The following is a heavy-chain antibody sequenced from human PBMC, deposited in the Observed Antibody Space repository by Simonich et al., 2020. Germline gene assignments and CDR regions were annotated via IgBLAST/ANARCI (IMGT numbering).Heavy chain of an antibody. CDR1: GFTFSSYS. CDR3: ARDRNWGWFDP. Sequence: EVQLVESGGGLVKPGGSLRLSCAASGFTFSSYSMNWVCQAPGKGLEWVSSISSSSSYRYYADSGKGRFTISRDNAKNSLYLQMNSLRAEDTAVYYCARDRNWGWFDPWGQGTLVTVSS. D-gene: IGHD7-27*01. CDR2: ISSSSSYR. V-gene: IGHV3-21*01. J-gene: IGHJ5*02.